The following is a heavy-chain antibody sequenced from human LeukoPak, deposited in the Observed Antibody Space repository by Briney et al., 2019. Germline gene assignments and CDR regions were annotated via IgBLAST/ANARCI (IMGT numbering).Heavy chain of an antibody. CDR3: AKDTTGSYQRAFDY. D-gene: IGHD1-1*01. Sequence: GESLRLSCAASGFPFSTYWMSWVRQAPGKGLEWVASTRYDGNNKYYADSVKGRFTISRDNSKNTLYLQVNSLRAEDTAVYYCAKDTTGSYQRAFDYWGQGTLVTVSS. CDR1: GFPFSTYW. CDR2: TRYDGNNK. J-gene: IGHJ4*02. V-gene: IGHV3-30*02.